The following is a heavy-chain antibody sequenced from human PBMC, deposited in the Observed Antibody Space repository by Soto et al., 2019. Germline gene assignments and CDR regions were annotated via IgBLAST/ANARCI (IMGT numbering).Heavy chain of an antibody. CDR1: GYSFTNYW. CDR2: IYPGDFDT. CDR3: ARRCTGGSCYSSHYYYGMDV. D-gene: IGHD2-15*01. V-gene: IGHV5-51*01. J-gene: IGHJ6*01. Sequence: PGESLKISCKGSGYSFTNYWIGWVRQMPGKGLEWMGIIYPGDFDTRYSPSFQGQDTISADKSISTAYLQWSSLKASDTAMYYCARRCTGGSCYSSHYYYGMDVWGQGTTVTVSS.